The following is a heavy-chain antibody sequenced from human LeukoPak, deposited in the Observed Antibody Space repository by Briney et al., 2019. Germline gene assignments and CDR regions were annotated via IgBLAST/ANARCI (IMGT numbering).Heavy chain of an antibody. V-gene: IGHV4-34*01. Sequence: SETLSLTCAVYGGSFSGYYWSWIRQPPGKGLEWIGEINHSGSTNYNPSLKSRVTISVDTSKNQFSLKLSSVTAADTAVYYCARGRFDRRYYYDSSGYYIDYWGRGTLVIVSS. D-gene: IGHD3-22*01. CDR2: INHSGST. CDR1: GGSFSGYY. CDR3: ARGRFDRRYYYDSSGYYIDY. J-gene: IGHJ4*02.